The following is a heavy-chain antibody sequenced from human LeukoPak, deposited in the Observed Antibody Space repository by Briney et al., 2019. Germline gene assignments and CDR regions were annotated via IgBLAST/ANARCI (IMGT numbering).Heavy chain of an antibody. CDR3: AKDTGSSWQLVDAFGI. Sequence: PGGSLRLSCAASGFTFDDYAMHWVRQAPGKGLEWVSLISGDGGSTYYADSVKGRFTISRDNSKNSLYLQMNSLRTEDTALYYCAKDTGSSWQLVDAFGIWGQGTMVTVSS. V-gene: IGHV3-43*02. CDR2: ISGDGGST. D-gene: IGHD6-13*01. CDR1: GFTFDDYA. J-gene: IGHJ3*02.